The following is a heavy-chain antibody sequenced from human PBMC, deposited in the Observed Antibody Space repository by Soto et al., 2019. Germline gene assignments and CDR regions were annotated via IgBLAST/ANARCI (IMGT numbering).Heavy chain of an antibody. CDR2: ISSHGGRT. D-gene: IGHD1-7*01. Sequence: GGSLRLSCAASGFTFSVYAMSWVRQAPGKGLEWVSAISSHGGRTFYADSLRGRFTISRDNSKSALYLQMNNLRAEDTAIYYCAKYSELPYEAYLQQWGQGTLVTVSS. CDR1: GFTFSVYA. CDR3: AKYSELPYEAYLQQ. V-gene: IGHV3-23*01. J-gene: IGHJ1*01.